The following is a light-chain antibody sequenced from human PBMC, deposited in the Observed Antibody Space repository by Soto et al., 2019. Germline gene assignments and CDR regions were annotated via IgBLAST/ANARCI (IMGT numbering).Light chain of an antibody. Sequence: QAVLTQPPSVSAAPGQKVTISCSGSNSNIGNNYVSWYQQLPGTAPKLLIYDNDVRPSGIPDRFSGSKSGTSATLDITGLQTGDEADYYCGTWDSSLSAVFGGGTKLTVL. J-gene: IGLJ2*01. CDR1: NSNIGNNY. CDR2: DND. CDR3: GTWDSSLSAV. V-gene: IGLV1-51*01.